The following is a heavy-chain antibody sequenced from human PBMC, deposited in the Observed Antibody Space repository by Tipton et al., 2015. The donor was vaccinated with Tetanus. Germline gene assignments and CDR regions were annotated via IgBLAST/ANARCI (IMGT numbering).Heavy chain of an antibody. J-gene: IGHJ6*02. CDR2: IYSGGST. V-gene: IGHV3-53*01. CDR3: SAEWLLPYGMDV. CDR1: GFTVSSNY. D-gene: IGHD3-3*01. Sequence: GSLRLSCAASGFTVSSNYMSWVRQAPGKGLEWVSVIYSGGSTYYADSVKGRFTISRGNSKNTLYLQMNSLRAEDTAVYYCSAEWLLPYGMDVWGQGTTVTVSS.